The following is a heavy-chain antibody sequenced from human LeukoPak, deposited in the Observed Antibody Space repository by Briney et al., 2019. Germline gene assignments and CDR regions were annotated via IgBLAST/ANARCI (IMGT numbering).Heavy chain of an antibody. CDR3: ARDGTGTRPEYPGGLDP. V-gene: IGHV1-69*06. CDR1: GGTFSSYA. J-gene: IGHJ5*02. Sequence: SVKVSCKASGGTFSSYAISWVRQAPGQGLEWMGGIIPIFGTANYAQKFQGRVTITADKSTSTAYMELSSLRSEDTAVYYCARDGTGTRPEYPGGLDPWGQGTLVTVSS. D-gene: IGHD3-10*01. CDR2: IIPIFGTA.